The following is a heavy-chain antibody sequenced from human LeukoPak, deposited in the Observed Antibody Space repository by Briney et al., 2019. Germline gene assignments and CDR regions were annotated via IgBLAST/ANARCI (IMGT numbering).Heavy chain of an antibody. CDR1: GFTFSGYA. D-gene: IGHD3-10*01. J-gene: IGHJ3*01. Sequence: GGSLRLSCAASGFTFSGYAMSWVRQPPGKGLEWVSGISGGGSGTYYADFVKGRFTISRDNSKSTLYLHMSSLRAEDTAVYYCSKGMIPYGSGENAFDFWGQGTVVTVSS. V-gene: IGHV3-23*01. CDR2: ISGGGSGT. CDR3: SKGMIPYGSGENAFDF.